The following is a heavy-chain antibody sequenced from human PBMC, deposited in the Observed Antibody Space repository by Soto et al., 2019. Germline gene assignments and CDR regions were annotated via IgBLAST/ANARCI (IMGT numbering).Heavy chain of an antibody. V-gene: IGHV4-39*01. CDR1: GGSIGSSNYF. CDR2: IYYTGST. CDR3: ARLPCSGGSCFYWYFDL. Sequence: QLQLQESGPGLLKPSETLSLTCTVSGGSIGSSNYFWGWIRQSPGKGLEWIGSIYYTGSTYYNPALKSPVTMAVDTSKNHFSLKMSSVTAADTAVYYCARLPCSGGSCFYWYFDLWGRGTLVAVSS. D-gene: IGHD2-15*01. J-gene: IGHJ2*01.